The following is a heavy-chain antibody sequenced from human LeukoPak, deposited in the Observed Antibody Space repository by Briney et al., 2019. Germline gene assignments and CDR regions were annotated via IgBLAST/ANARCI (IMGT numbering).Heavy chain of an antibody. CDR1: GFTFDYSA. CDR3: VKGGFTYYDD. V-gene: IGHV3-23*01. D-gene: IGHD3-22*01. CDR2: INTGDIT. Sequence: GRSLRLSCAASGFTFDYSAMTWVRQAPEKGLEWVSTINTGDITFYANSVKGRFTISRDNSKNALFLQMNSLRAEDTAIYYCVKGGFTYYDDWGQGTLVTGSS. J-gene: IGHJ4*02.